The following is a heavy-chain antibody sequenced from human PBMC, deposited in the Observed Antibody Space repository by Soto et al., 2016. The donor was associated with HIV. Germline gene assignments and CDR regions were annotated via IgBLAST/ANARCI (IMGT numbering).Heavy chain of an antibody. D-gene: IGHD3-10*01. CDR3: TRPLSVTMVQGVIRDY. CDR1: GFTFSGSA. CDR2: IRSKANSYAT. V-gene: IGHV3-73*01. Sequence: EVQLVESGGGLVQPGGSLKLSCAASGFTFSGSAMHWVRQASGKGLEWVGRIRSKANSYATAYAASVKGRFTISRDDSKNTAYLQMNSLKTEDTAVYYCTRPLSVTMVQGVIRDYWGQGTLVTVSS. J-gene: IGHJ4*02.